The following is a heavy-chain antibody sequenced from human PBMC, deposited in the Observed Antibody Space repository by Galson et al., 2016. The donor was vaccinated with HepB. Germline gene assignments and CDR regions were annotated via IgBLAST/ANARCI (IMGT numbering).Heavy chain of an antibody. J-gene: IGHJ3*02. V-gene: IGHV1-18*01. CDR3: ARWEVVVGRTFVFDI. CDR2: ITTNNGNT. CDR1: GYTLTNYG. D-gene: IGHD1-26*01. Sequence: SVKVSCKTSGYTLTNYGFSWVRQAPGKGLEWMGWITTNNGNTNYNTHYAQKFQGRVTMTADTSTTTAYMELRSLRYDDTAVYYCARWEVVVGRTFVFDIWGQGTMVTVSS.